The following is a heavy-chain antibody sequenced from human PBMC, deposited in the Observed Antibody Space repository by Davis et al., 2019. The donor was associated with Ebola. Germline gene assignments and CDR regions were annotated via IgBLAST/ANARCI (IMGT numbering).Heavy chain of an antibody. D-gene: IGHD3-3*01. J-gene: IGHJ5*02. CDR3: ARESSEFWSGYYAGNWFDP. V-gene: IGHV4-34*01. CDR2: INHSGST. CDR1: GGSFSGYY. Sequence: MPSETLSLTCAVYGGSFSGYYWSWIRQPPGKGLEWIGEINHSGSTNYNPSLKSRVTISVDTSKNQFSLKLSSVTAADTAVYYCARESSEFWSGYYAGNWFDPWGQGTLVTVSS.